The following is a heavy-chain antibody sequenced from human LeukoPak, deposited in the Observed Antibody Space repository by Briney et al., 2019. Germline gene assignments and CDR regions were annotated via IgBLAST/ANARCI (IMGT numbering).Heavy chain of an antibody. CDR1: GFTFSSYA. D-gene: IGHD3-22*01. V-gene: IGHV3-23*01. CDR2: ISGSGDNT. CDR3: AKGSYYDSSGSFYFGY. Sequence: GGSLRLSCAASGFTFSSYAMSWVRQAPGKGLEWVSGISGSGDNTYYADPVKGRFTISRDNSKNTLYVQVNSLGTEDTAAYYCAKGSYYDSSGSFYFGYWGQGTLVTVSS. J-gene: IGHJ4*02.